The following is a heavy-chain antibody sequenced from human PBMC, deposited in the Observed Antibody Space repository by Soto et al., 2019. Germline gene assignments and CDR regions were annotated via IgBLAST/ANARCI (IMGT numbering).Heavy chain of an antibody. J-gene: IGHJ4*02. V-gene: IGHV3-30-3*01. CDR1: GFTFSSYA. CDR3: ARESIVGDTNTFDY. CDR2: ISYDGSNK. D-gene: IGHD1-26*01. Sequence: PGGSLRLSCAASGFTFSSYAMHWVRQAPGKGLEWVAVISYDGSNKYYADSVKGRFTISRDNSKNTLYLQMNSLRAEDTAVYYCARESIVGDTNTFDYWGQGTLVTVSS.